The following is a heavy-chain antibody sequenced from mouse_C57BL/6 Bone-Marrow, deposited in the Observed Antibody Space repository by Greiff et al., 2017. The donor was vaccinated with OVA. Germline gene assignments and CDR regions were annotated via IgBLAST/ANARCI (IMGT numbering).Heavy chain of an antibody. CDR1: GYSITSGYD. J-gene: IGHJ1*03. V-gene: IGHV3-1*01. CDR2: ISYSGST. D-gene: IGHD2-5*01. Sequence: EVQRVESGPGMVKPSQSLSLTCTVTGYSITSGYDWHWIRHFPGNKLEWMGYISYSGSTNYNPSLKSRISITHDTSKNPFFLKLNSVTTEDTATYYGAREAYYSNPSYWYFDVWGTGTTVTVSS. CDR3: AREAYYSNPSYWYFDV.